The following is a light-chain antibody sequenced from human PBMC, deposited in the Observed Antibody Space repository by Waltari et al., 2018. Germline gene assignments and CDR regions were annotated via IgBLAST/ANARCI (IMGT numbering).Light chain of an antibody. CDR3: MQVLQTPYT. CDR1: QSLLHSNGYNY. Sequence: DIVMTQSPLSLPVTPGESASIPCRSSQSLLHSNGYNYLDWYLQKPGQSPHLLFYLGSNRASGVPDRFSGSASGTDFTLKISSVEAEDVGVYYCMQVLQTPYTFGQGTKLEI. V-gene: IGKV2-28*01. J-gene: IGKJ2*01. CDR2: LGS.